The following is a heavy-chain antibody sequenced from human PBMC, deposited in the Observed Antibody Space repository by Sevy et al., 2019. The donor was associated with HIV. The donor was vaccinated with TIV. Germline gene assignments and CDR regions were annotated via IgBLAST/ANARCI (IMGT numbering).Heavy chain of an antibody. J-gene: IGHJ6*02. CDR3: AKRYCSTITCYDDDFWNPYYFYGLDV. V-gene: IGHV3-23*01. D-gene: IGHD2-2*01. Sequence: GGSLRLSCAASGFIFSNYPMSWVRHSPGKGLEWVSEISAGGTTTYYADSVEGRFTISRDNSKNTVSLQMNSLGAEDTAIYYCAKRYCSTITCYDDDFWNPYYFYGLDVWGQGISVTVSS. CDR2: ISAGGTTT. CDR1: GFIFSNYP.